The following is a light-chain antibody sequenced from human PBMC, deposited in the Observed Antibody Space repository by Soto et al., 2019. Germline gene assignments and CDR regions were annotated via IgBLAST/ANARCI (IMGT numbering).Light chain of an antibody. CDR1: SGNSGAGYD. Sequence: QSVLTXPPSVSGAPGQRFTIWCPGSSGNSGAGYDVHWYQRLPGTAPKLLIYGNSNRPSGVPDRFSGSKSGTSASLAITGLQAEDEADYYCQSYDSSLSAPYVFGTGTKVTVL. CDR2: GNS. J-gene: IGLJ1*01. CDR3: QSYDSSLSAPYV. V-gene: IGLV1-40*01.